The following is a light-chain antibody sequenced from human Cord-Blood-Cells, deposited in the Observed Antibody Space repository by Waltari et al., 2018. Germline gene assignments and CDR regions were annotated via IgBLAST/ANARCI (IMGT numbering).Light chain of an antibody. Sequence: EIVMTQSPATLSVSPGERATLYCRASQSVRSNLAWYQQKPGQAPRLLIYGASTRATGIPASFSGSGSGTEFTLTISSLQSEDFAVYYCQQYNNWPPWTFGQGTKVEIK. V-gene: IGKV3-15*01. CDR2: GAS. CDR1: QSVRSN. J-gene: IGKJ1*01. CDR3: QQYNNWPPWT.